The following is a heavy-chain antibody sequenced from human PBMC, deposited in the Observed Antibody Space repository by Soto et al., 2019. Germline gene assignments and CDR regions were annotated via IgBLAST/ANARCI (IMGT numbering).Heavy chain of an antibody. V-gene: IGHV3-23*01. Sequence: EVQLLESGGGFVQPGGSLRLSCAASGFRFSDFAMTWVRQAPGRGLEWVSAITGTASSTYYADSVKGRFTISRDNSKNSLYLQINSLSAEDTAIYDCAKGAEGYVVSSLDSWGQGTLVTVSS. CDR1: GFRFSDFA. D-gene: IGHD5-12*01. CDR2: ITGTASST. J-gene: IGHJ4*02. CDR3: AKGAEGYVVSSLDS.